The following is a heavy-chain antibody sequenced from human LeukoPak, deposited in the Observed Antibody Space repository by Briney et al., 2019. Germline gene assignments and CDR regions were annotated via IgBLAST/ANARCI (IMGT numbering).Heavy chain of an antibody. D-gene: IGHD6-13*01. Sequence: QPGGSLRLSCAASGFTFSNYAMSWVRQAPVKGLEWVSGISGSGGDTYYADSVKGRFTISRDNSKNTLYLQMNSLRAEDTAVYYCASYSSWRDYWGQGTLVTVSS. CDR2: ISGSGGDT. CDR1: GFTFSNYA. V-gene: IGHV3-23*01. J-gene: IGHJ4*02. CDR3: ASYSSWRDY.